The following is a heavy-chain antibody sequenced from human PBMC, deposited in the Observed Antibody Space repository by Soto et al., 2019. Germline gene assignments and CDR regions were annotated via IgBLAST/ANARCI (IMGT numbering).Heavy chain of an antibody. CDR1: GGTFSSYA. V-gene: IGHV1-69*06. CDR3: ARVSCTHGVCSYCDYYSYGMDV. J-gene: IGHJ6*02. D-gene: IGHD2-8*01. CDR2: IIPIFGTA. Sequence: QVQLVQSGAEVKKPGSSVKVSCKASGGTFSSYAISWVRQAPGQGLEWMGGIIPIFGTANYAQKFQGRVTITADKSTSTAYRELSSLRSEDTAVYYCARVSCTHGVCSYCDYYSYGMDVWGQGTTVTVSS.